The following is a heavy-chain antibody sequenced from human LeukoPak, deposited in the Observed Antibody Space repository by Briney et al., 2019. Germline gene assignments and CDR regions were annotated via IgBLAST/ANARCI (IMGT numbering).Heavy chain of an antibody. J-gene: IGHJ3*02. CDR2: IRYDGSNK. CDR3: AKIEYFGVVIMFAFDI. Sequence: GGTLRLSCAASGFTFSSYGIHWVRQAPGKGLEWVTFIRYDGSNKYYADSVKGRFTISRDNSKKTLYLQMISLRAEDTAVYYCAKIEYFGVVIMFAFDIWGQGTMVTVSS. CDR1: GFTFSSYG. V-gene: IGHV3-30*02. D-gene: IGHD3-3*01.